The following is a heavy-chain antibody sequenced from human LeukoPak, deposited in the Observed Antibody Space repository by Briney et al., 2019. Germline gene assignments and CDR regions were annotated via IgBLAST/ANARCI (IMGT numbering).Heavy chain of an antibody. CDR3: ARDESPRYYDNSDYYPDAFDI. CDR2: ISTTSGYI. V-gene: IGHV3-21*01. Sequence: GGSLRLSCAASGLTFSTYFMNWVRQAPGRGLEWVSSISTTSGYIYYADSVKGRFTISRDNAKNSLYLQMNSRRAEDTAVYYCARDESPRYYDNSDYYPDAFDIWGRGTMVTVSS. CDR1: GLTFSTYF. D-gene: IGHD3-22*01. J-gene: IGHJ3*02.